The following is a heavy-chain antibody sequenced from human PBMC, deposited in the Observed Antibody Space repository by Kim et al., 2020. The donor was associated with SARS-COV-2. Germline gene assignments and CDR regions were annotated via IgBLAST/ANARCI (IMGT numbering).Heavy chain of an antibody. J-gene: IGHJ4*02. CDR1: GGPFNTYD. Sequence: GGSLRLSCVVSGGPFNTYDMIWVRQAPGKGLEWLSFINRHSSGIYYGDSIKGRFTVSRDNAKNSQYLQMGGLRADDTAVYHCARAVDWNFDLWGQGTLVT. CDR2: INRHSSGI. D-gene: IGHD3-9*01. V-gene: IGHV3-48*04. CDR3: ARAVDWNFDL.